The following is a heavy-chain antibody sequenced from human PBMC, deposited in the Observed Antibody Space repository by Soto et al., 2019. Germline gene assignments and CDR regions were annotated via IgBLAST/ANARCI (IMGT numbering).Heavy chain of an antibody. D-gene: IGHD2-15*01. J-gene: IGHJ5*02. V-gene: IGHV4-31*03. CDR2: IYYSGST. CDR1: GGSISSGDYY. CDR3: AREPPPGYCSGVSCSPCFAP. Sequence: SETLCLTCTVSGGSISSGDYYGSWIRQHPGKGLEWIGYIYYSGSTYYTPSLKSRVTISVDMSKNQFSLKLSSVTAADMAVYYCAREPPPGYCSGVSCSPCFAPWGQGTLVT.